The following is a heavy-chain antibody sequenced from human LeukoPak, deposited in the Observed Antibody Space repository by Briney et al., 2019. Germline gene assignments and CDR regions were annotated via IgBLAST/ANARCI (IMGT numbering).Heavy chain of an antibody. CDR3: ARTMVRGDLDY. CDR1: GFTFSDCY. J-gene: IGHJ4*02. V-gene: IGHV3-11*06. Sequence: GGSLRLSCAASGFTFSDCYMSWIRQAPGKGLEWVSYISGGSRDIFYTDSVKGRFTISRDNAKNFLYLQMNSLRAEDTAVYYCARTMVRGDLDYWGQGTLVTVSS. D-gene: IGHD3-10*01. CDR2: ISGGSRDI.